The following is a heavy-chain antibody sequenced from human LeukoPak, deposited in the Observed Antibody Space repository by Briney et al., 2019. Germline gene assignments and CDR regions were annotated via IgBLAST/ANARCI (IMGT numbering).Heavy chain of an antibody. CDR3: ARPKRGYSRGSFDY. V-gene: IGHV4-34*01. CDR1: GGSFSGYY. D-gene: IGHD5-18*01. CDR2: INHSGSI. Sequence: PSETLSLTCAVYGGSFSGYYWSWIRQPPGKGLEWIGEINHSGSINYNPSLKSRVTISVDTSKNQFSLKLGSVTAADTAVYYCARPKRGYSRGSFDYWGQGTLVTVSS. J-gene: IGHJ4*02.